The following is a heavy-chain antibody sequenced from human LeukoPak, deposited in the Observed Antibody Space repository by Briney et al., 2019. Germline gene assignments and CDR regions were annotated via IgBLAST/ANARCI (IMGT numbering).Heavy chain of an antibody. CDR1: GGSISSYY. D-gene: IGHD3-22*01. J-gene: IGHJ1*01. CDR3: ARAYYDSSGYYEYFQH. V-gene: IGHV4-59*01. Sequence: SETLSLTCTVSGGSISSYYWSWIRQPPGKGLEWIGYIYYSGSTNYNPSLKSRVTISVDTSKNQFSLKLSSVTAADTAAYYCARAYYDSSGYYEYFQHWGQGTLVTVSS. CDR2: IYYSGST.